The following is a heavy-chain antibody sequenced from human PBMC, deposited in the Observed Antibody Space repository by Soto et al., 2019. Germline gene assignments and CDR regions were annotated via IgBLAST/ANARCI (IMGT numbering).Heavy chain of an antibody. D-gene: IGHD3-3*01. CDR3: AKHDFWTLYNTGLDS. Sequence: EVQLLESGGGLVQPGGTLRLSCSASGFTFTSYAMSWVRQAPGKGLEWVSGISGSGGDTKSADSVKGRFTISRDNFKNKLYVQMNSLRAEDTAVYYCAKHDFWTLYNTGLDSWGQGTLVTVSS. CDR1: GFTFTSYA. J-gene: IGHJ4*02. V-gene: IGHV3-23*01. CDR2: ISGSGGDT.